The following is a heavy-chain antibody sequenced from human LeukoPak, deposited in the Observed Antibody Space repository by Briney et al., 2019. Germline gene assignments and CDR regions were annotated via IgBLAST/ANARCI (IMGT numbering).Heavy chain of an antibody. CDR1: GGSISSYY. CDR2: IYYSGST. V-gene: IGHV4-59*01. Sequence: SETLSLTCTVSGGSISSYYWSWIRQPPGKGLEWIGYIYYSGSTNYNPSLKSRVTISVDTSKNQFPLKLSSVTAADTAVYYCARSGGVVRIFDYWGQGTLVTVSS. D-gene: IGHD3-3*01. J-gene: IGHJ4*02. CDR3: ARSGGVVRIFDY.